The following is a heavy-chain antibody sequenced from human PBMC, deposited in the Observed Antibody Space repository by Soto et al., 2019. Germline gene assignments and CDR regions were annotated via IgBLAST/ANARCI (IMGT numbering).Heavy chain of an antibody. Sequence: SETLSLTCSVSSASLSSSTYYWIWIRQPPGRGPVWIGSIYYSGNTYYKPSLKSRVSISIDTSRNQFSLKLTSVTAADTGVYYCASSSPFHYWGPGILVTVSS. V-gene: IGHV4-39*01. J-gene: IGHJ4*02. D-gene: IGHD6-6*01. CDR3: ASSSPFHY. CDR1: SASLSSSTYY. CDR2: IYYSGNT.